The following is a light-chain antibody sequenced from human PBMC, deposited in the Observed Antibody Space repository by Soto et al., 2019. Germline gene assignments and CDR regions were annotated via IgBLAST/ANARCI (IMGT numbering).Light chain of an antibody. V-gene: IGLV2-11*01. Sequence: QSALTQPRSVSGSPGQSVTISCTGTSSDVGGYNYVSWYQQHPGKAPKLMIYDVSKRPSGVPDRFSGSKSGNTASLTISGLQAEDEADYYCAAWDDSLSDWLFGGGTKLTVL. J-gene: IGLJ3*02. CDR2: DVS. CDR1: SSDVGGYNY. CDR3: AAWDDSLSDWL.